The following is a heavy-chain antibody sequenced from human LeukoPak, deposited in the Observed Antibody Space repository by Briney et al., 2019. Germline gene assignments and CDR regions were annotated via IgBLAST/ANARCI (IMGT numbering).Heavy chain of an antibody. J-gene: IGHJ4*02. CDR2: ISSNGGST. CDR3: VTDRRGILVRGTTFDY. D-gene: IGHD3-10*01. CDR1: GFTFSSYA. Sequence: EGSLRLSCSASGFTFSSYAMHWVRQAPGKGLEYVSAISSNGGSTYYADSVKGRFTISRDNSKNTLYLQMSSLRAEDTAVYYCVTDRRGILVRGTTFDYWGQGTLVTVSS. V-gene: IGHV3-64D*06.